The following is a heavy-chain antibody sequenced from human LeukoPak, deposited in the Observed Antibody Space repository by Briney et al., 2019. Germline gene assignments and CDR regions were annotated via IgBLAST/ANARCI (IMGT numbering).Heavy chain of an antibody. J-gene: IGHJ4*02. D-gene: IGHD6-19*01. CDR3: ARTEAGAVAGPEVQMVDY. Sequence: GGSLRLSCAASGFTFSSYGTHWVRQAPGKGLEWVAVISYDGSNKYYADAVKGRFTISRDNSKNTLYLQMNSLRAEDTAVYYCARTEAGAVAGPEVQMVDYWGQGTLVTVSS. CDR2: ISYDGSNK. CDR1: GFTFSSYG. V-gene: IGHV3-30*19.